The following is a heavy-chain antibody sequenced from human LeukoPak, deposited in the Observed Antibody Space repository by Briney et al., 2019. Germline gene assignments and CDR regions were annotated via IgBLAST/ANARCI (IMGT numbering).Heavy chain of an antibody. CDR2: IWYDGSDR. J-gene: IGHJ4*02. Sequence: GGSLRLSCAASGFTFSSYGMHWVRQAPGKGLEWVAVIWYDGSDRYYADSVKGRFTISRDNSKNTLSLQMNSLRAEDTAVYYCARVPIWFGELSFDYWGQGTLVTVSS. D-gene: IGHD3-10*01. CDR3: ARVPIWFGELSFDY. V-gene: IGHV3-33*01. CDR1: GFTFSSYG.